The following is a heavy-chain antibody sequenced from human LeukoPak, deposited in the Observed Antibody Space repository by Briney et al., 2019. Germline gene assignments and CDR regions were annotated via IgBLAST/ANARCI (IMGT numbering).Heavy chain of an antibody. CDR1: GFTVSSNY. V-gene: IGHV3-30-3*01. Sequence: GGSLRLSCAASGFTVSSNYMSWVRQAPGKGLEWVAVISYDGSNKYYADSVKGRFTISRDNSKNTLYLQMNSLRAEDTAVYYCAREVGLAYCGGDCYPPLGYWGQGTLVTVSS. J-gene: IGHJ4*02. CDR3: AREVGLAYCGGDCYPPLGY. D-gene: IGHD2-21*02. CDR2: ISYDGSNK.